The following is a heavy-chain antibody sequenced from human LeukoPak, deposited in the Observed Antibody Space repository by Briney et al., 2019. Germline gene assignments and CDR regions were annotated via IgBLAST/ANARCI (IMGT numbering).Heavy chain of an antibody. Sequence: SETLSLTCTVSGGSITSYYWSWIRQPPGKGLEWIGEINHSGSTNYNPSLKSRVTISVDTSKNQFSLKLSSVTAADTAVYYCARLTYYDILTNWGQGTLVTVSS. CDR3: ARLTYYDILTN. CDR2: INHSGST. V-gene: IGHV4-34*01. CDR1: GGSITSYY. D-gene: IGHD3-9*01. J-gene: IGHJ4*02.